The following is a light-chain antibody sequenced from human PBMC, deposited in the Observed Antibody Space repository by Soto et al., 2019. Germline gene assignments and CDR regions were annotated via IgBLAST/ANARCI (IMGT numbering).Light chain of an antibody. V-gene: IGLV2-14*01. CDR3: TSYKSSGTLV. CDR1: SSDVGGYKY. CDR2: NVN. Sequence: QSALTQPASVSGSPGQSITISCTGTSSDVGGYKYVSWYQQYPGKAPKLIIYNVNNRPSGVSNRFSGSKSGNTASLTISGLQAEDEADYYCTSYKSSGTLVFGGGTKVTVL. J-gene: IGLJ2*01.